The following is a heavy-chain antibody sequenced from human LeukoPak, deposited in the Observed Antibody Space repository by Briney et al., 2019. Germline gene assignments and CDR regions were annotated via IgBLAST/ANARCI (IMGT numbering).Heavy chain of an antibody. Sequence: SETLSLTCTVSGGSISSSSYYRGWIRQPPGKGLEWIGEINHSGSTNYNPSLKSRVTISVDTSKNQFSLKLSSVTAADTAVYYCARGRLLDYWGQGTLVTVSS. CDR2: INHSGST. CDR1: GGSISSSSYY. CDR3: ARGRLLDY. J-gene: IGHJ4*02. V-gene: IGHV4-39*07.